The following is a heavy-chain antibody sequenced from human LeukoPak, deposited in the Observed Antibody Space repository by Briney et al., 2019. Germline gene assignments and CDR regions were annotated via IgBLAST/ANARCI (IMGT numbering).Heavy chain of an antibody. CDR2: FDPEDGET. CDR3: ATDSGRGGDFAFDI. J-gene: IGHJ3*02. D-gene: IGHD2-21*02. Sequence: ASVKVSCKVSGYTLTELSMHWVRQAPGKGLEWMGGFDPEDGETIYAQKFQGRVTMTEDTSTDTAYMELSSLRSEDTAVYFCATDSGRGGDFAFDIWGQGTMVTVSS. CDR1: GYTLTELS. V-gene: IGHV1-24*01.